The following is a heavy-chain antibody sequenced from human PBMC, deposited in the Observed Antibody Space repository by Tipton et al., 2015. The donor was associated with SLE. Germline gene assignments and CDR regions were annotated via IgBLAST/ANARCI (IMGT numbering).Heavy chain of an antibody. D-gene: IGHD3-10*01. J-gene: IGHJ4*02. V-gene: IGHV3-48*03. CDR2: ISSSGSTI. Sequence: GSLRLSCAASGFTFSSYEMNWVCQAPGKGLEWVSYISSSGSTIYYADSVKGRFTISRDNAKNSLYLQMNSLRAEDTAVYYCAREPAHPQGVISSFDYWGQGTLVTVSS. CDR1: GFTFSSYE. CDR3: AREPAHPQGVISSFDY.